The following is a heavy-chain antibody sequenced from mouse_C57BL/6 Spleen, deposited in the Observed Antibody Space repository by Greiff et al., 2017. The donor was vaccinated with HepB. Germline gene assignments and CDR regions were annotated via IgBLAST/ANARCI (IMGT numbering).Heavy chain of an antibody. CDR3: ARDDYDDPSFAY. CDR2: IHPNSGST. Sequence: QVQLKQPGAELVKPGASVKLSCKASGYTFTSYWMHWVKQRPGQGLEWIGMIHPNSGSTNYNEKFESKATLTVDKSSSTAYMQLSSLTSEDSAVYYCARDDYDDPSFAYWGQGTLVTVSA. V-gene: IGHV1-64*01. CDR1: GYTFTSYW. J-gene: IGHJ3*01. D-gene: IGHD2-4*01.